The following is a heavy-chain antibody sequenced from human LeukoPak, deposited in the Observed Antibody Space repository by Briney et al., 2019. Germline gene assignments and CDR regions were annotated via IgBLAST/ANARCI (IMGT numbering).Heavy chain of an antibody. D-gene: IGHD3-16*01. CDR2: INHSGST. V-gene: IGHV4-34*01. CDR3: ARGLSDRAFDI. CDR1: GGSISSYY. J-gene: IGHJ3*02. Sequence: PSETLSLTCTVSGGSISSYYWSWIRQPPGKGLEWIGEINHSGSTNYNPSLKSRVTISVDTSKNQFSLKLSSVTAADTAVYYCARGLSDRAFDIWGQGTMVTVSS.